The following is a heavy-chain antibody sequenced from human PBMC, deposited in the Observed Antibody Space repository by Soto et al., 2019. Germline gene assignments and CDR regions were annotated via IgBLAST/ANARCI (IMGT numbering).Heavy chain of an antibody. CDR1: GFTFSSYC. V-gene: IGHV3-33*01. D-gene: IGHD5-12*01. Sequence: GSLRLSCAASGFTFSSYCMHWVRQAPGKGLEWVAVIWYDGSNKYYADSVKGRFTISRDNSKNTLYLQMNSLRAEDTAVYYCARVSMDIVATIWYHHYMDVWGKGTTVTVSS. CDR3: ARVSMDIVATIWYHHYMDV. J-gene: IGHJ6*03. CDR2: IWYDGSNK.